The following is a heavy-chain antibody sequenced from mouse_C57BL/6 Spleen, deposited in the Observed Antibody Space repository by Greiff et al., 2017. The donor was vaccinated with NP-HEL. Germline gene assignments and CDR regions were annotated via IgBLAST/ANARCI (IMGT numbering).Heavy chain of an antibody. Sequence: EVQLQQSGPELVKPGASVKISCKASGYTFTDYYMNWVKQSNGKSLEWIGDINPNNGGTSYNQKFKGKATLTVDKSSSTAYMELRSLTSEDSAVYYCARGEYYYGSSTDYWGQGTTLTVSS. V-gene: IGHV1-26*01. D-gene: IGHD1-1*01. J-gene: IGHJ2*01. CDR1: GYTFTDYY. CDR2: INPNNGGT. CDR3: ARGEYYYGSSTDY.